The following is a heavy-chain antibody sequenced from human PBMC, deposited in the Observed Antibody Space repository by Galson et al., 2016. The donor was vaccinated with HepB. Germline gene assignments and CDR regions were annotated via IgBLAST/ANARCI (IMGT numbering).Heavy chain of an antibody. V-gene: IGHV2-5*08. Sequence: TLSLTCTVSGGSIKSYYWSWIRQPPGKGLEWVALFYRDDDRRYNPSLKSRLTITTDPSRDQVILTMTNMEPVDTGTYYCAYRGSAGYFSGFDPWGQGTQVTVSS. J-gene: IGHJ5*02. CDR2: FYRDDDR. D-gene: IGHD3-9*01. CDR3: AYRGSAGYFSGFDP. CDR1: GGSIKSYYW.